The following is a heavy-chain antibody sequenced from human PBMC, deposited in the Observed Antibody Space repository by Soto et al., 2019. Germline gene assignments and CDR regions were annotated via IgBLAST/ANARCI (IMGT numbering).Heavy chain of an antibody. D-gene: IGHD6-13*01. J-gene: IGHJ6*02. Sequence: LETLSLTCTVSGASISNYDWSWIRQPPGKGLEWIGYIYYSGSTTYNPSLKSRVTISVDTSKNQFSLKLTSVTAADTAVYYCAIDRLTEQQLGGYYYYGMDVWGQGTTVTVSS. V-gene: IGHV4-59*01. CDR3: AIDRLTEQQLGGYYYYGMDV. CDR2: IYYSGST. CDR1: GASISNYD.